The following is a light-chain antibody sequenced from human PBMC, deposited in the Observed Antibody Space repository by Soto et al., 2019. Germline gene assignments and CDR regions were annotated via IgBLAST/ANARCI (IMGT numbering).Light chain of an antibody. CDR2: AAS. CDR1: QTINSY. CDR3: QQSYSIPYT. V-gene: IGKV1-39*01. Sequence: DIQMTQSPSSLSASVGDRVTITCRASQTINSYLNWYQQKPGKAPKLLIYAASSLQGGVPSRFSGSGSGTDLTLTISSLQPEDFATYYCQQSYSIPYTFGQGTKVDIK. J-gene: IGKJ2*01.